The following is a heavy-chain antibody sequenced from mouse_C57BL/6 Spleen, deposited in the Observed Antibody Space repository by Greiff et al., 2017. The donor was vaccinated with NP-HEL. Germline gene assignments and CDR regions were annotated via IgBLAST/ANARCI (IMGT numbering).Heavy chain of an antibody. CDR1: GFTFSDYG. Sequence: EVMLVESGGGLVKPGGSLKLSCAASGFTFSDYGMHWVRQAPEKGLELVAYISSGSSTIYYADTVKGRFTISRDNAKNTLFLQMTSLRSEDTAMYYCARPYDYRAWFAYWGQGTLVTVSA. V-gene: IGHV5-17*01. D-gene: IGHD2-4*01. J-gene: IGHJ3*01. CDR2: ISSGSSTI. CDR3: ARPYDYRAWFAY.